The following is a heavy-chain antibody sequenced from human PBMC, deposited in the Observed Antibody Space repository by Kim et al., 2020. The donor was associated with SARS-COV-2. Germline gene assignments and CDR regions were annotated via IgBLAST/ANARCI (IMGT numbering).Heavy chain of an antibody. D-gene: IGHD3-10*01. CDR3: ARDRAPYYSGSGSPPDWFDP. V-gene: IGHV1-18*01. CDR2: ISAYNGNT. J-gene: IGHJ5*02. CDR1: GYTFSNYG. Sequence: ASVKVSCKASGYTFSNYGFSWVRQAPGQGLEWMGWISAYNGNTDYAQKVQGRVTMTTETSTNTAYMELRRLRSDDTAVYYCARDRAPYYSGSGSPPDWFDPWGQGTLITVSS.